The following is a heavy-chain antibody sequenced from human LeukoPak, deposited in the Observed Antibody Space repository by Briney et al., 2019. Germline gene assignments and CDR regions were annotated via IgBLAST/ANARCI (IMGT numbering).Heavy chain of an antibody. V-gene: IGHV1-18*01. CDR2: ISGHSGDT. D-gene: IGHD6-19*01. Sequence: GASVQVSCKTSGYSFNTYGITWVRQAPGQGLEWMGWISGHSGDTQYARKFQGRVTLTTDSSTTTAYMDLRALKSDDTAVYHCLRDASGWFLVVQEFHFWGRGTLVIVSS. CDR1: GYSFNTYG. J-gene: IGHJ4*02. CDR3: LRDASGWFLVVQEFHF.